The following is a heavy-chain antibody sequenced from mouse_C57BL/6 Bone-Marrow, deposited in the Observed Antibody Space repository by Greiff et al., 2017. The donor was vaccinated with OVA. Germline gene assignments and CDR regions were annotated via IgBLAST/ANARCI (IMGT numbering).Heavy chain of an antibody. CDR1: GFSLTSYG. CDR2: IWSGGST. CDR3: ARTPSYYGSSYTRFYYFDY. V-gene: IGHV2-2*01. Sequence: VQVVESGPGLVQPSQSLSITCTVSGFSLTSYGVHWVRQSPGKGLEWLGVIWSGGSTDYNAAFISRLSISKDNSKSQVFFKMNSLQADDTAIYYCARTPSYYGSSYTRFYYFDYWGQGTTLTVSS. D-gene: IGHD1-1*01. J-gene: IGHJ2*01.